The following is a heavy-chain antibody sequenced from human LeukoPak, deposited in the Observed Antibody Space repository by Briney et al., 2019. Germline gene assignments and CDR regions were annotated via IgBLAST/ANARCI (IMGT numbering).Heavy chain of an antibody. CDR3: ARPPGAYYYDSRQEDAFDI. J-gene: IGHJ3*02. CDR2: ISSSGTTI. V-gene: IGHV3-11*04. D-gene: IGHD3-22*01. CDR1: GFSFSDYY. Sequence: GGSLRLSCAVSGFSFSDYYMSWIRQAPGKGLEWLSYISSSGTTIYYTDSVKGRFTISRDNAKNSLYLQMNSLRAEDTAVYYCARPPGAYYYDSRQEDAFDIWGQGTMVTVSS.